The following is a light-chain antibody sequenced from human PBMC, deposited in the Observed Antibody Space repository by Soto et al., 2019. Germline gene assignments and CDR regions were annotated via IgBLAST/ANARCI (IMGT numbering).Light chain of an antibody. Sequence: QSVLTQPPSASGTPGQRVTISCSGSSSNIGSNYVYWYQQLPGTAPKLLIYRNNQRPSGVPDRFSVSKSGTSASLAISGLRSEDEADYYCAAWDVSLSGHVVFGGGTKLTVL. V-gene: IGLV1-47*01. CDR3: AAWDVSLSGHVV. CDR1: SSNIGSNY. CDR2: RNN. J-gene: IGLJ2*01.